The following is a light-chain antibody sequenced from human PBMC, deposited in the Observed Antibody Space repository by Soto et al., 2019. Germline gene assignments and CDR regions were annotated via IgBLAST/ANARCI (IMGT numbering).Light chain of an antibody. V-gene: IGLV1-44*01. Sequence: QCVLTQSPSASGTPGQRVTISCSGSRLYIGTYAVNWYQQLPGAAPTLLIFRNHQRPSGVPDRFSGSKSGTSASLAISGPQSEDEADYYCAAWDDSLRAVVFGGGTKLTVL. CDR1: RLYIGTYA. CDR2: RNH. J-gene: IGLJ2*01. CDR3: AAWDDSLRAVV.